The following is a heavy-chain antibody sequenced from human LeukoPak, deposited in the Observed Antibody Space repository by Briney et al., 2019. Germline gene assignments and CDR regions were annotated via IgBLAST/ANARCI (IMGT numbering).Heavy chain of an antibody. J-gene: IGHJ4*02. CDR2: TRFDGSIK. V-gene: IGHV3-33*01. CDR3: ARWGGTRQYYFDY. Sequence: GGSLRLSCAVSGFIFSDYGFHWVRQAPGKGPEWVAVTRFDGSIKQYADSVKGRFTISRDDSKNTLYLQMNSLKSEDTAVYYCARWGGTRQYYFDYWGRGTLVTVSS. CDR1: GFIFSDYG. D-gene: IGHD1-1*01.